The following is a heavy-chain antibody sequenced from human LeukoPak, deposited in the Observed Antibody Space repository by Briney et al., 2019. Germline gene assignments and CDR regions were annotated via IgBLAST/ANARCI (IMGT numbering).Heavy chain of an antibody. V-gene: IGHV4-59*08. J-gene: IGHJ6*02. CDR3: ARRRGYGGYYGSDV. D-gene: IGHD5-12*01. CDR1: GGSISSYY. Sequence: SETLSLTCTVSGGSISSYYWSWIRQPPGKGLEWIGYIYYSGSTNYNPSLRNRVTMSIDTSKNQFSLKLSSVTAADTAVYYCARRRGYGGYYGSDVWGQGTTVTVSS. CDR2: IYYSGST.